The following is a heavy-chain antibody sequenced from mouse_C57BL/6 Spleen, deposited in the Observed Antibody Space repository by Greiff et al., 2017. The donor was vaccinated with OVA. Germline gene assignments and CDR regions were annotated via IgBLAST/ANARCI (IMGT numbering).Heavy chain of an antibody. Sequence: EVQGVESGGGLVKPGGSLKLSCAASGFTFSDYGMHWVRQAPEKGLEWVAYISSGSSTIYYADTVKGRFTSSRDNAKNTLFLQMTSLRSEDTAMYYCASPITTVVAPYAMDYWGQGTSVTVSS. D-gene: IGHD1-1*01. CDR1: GFTFSDYG. CDR2: ISSGSSTI. CDR3: ASPITTVVAPYAMDY. J-gene: IGHJ4*01. V-gene: IGHV5-17*01.